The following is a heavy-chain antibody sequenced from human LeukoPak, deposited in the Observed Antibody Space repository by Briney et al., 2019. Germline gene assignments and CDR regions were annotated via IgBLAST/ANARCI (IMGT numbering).Heavy chain of an antibody. J-gene: IGHJ4*02. D-gene: IGHD3-9*01. Sequence: SETLSLTCAVYGGSFSGYYWTWIRQPPGKGLEWIGEINHSGSTNYNPSLKSRVTISIDTSKNHFSLRLSSVTAADTAVYYCARGPTTHYNILTGYYYFDYWGQGTWSPSPQ. CDR2: INHSGST. V-gene: IGHV4-34*01. CDR3: ARGPTTHYNILTGYYYFDY. CDR1: GGSFSGYY.